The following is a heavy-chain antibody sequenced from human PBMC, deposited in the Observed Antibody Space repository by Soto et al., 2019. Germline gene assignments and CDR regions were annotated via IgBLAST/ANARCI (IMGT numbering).Heavy chain of an antibody. V-gene: IGHV4-61*01. CDR2: IYYSGST. Sequence: SETLSLTCAVSGYSISSGNYWSWIRQSPGEGLEWIGYIYYSGSTNYNPSLKSRVTISVDTSKNQFSLKLNSVTAADTAVYYCAREFRTMVRGVNPVYYYDSWGQGTLVTVSS. CDR1: GYSISSGNY. J-gene: IGHJ4*02. CDR3: AREFRTMVRGVNPVYYYDS. D-gene: IGHD3-10*01.